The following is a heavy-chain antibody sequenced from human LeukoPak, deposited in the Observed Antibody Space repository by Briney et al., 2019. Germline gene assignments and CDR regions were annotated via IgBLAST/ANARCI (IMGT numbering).Heavy chain of an antibody. D-gene: IGHD5-18*01. CDR2: IIPILGIA. J-gene: IGHJ6*02. Sequence: GASVKVSCKASGGTFSSYAISWVRRAPGQGLEWMGRIIPILGIANYAQKFQGRVTITADKSTSTAYMELSSLRSEDTAVYYCASRNSYGYLYYGMDVWGQGTTVTVSS. CDR1: GGTFSSYA. CDR3: ASRNSYGYLYYGMDV. V-gene: IGHV1-69*04.